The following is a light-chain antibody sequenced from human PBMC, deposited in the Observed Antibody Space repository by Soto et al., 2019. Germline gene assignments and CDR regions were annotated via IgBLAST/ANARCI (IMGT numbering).Light chain of an antibody. V-gene: IGLV2-14*01. CDR2: EVS. Sequence: QSALTQPASVSGSPGQSITISCTGTSSDVGVYNYVSWYQQHPGKAPKLMIYEVSNRPSGVSNRFSGSKSGNTASLTISGLQAEDEADYYCSSYTSSSTYVFGNGTKLTVL. CDR1: SSDVGVYNY. J-gene: IGLJ1*01. CDR3: SSYTSSSTYV.